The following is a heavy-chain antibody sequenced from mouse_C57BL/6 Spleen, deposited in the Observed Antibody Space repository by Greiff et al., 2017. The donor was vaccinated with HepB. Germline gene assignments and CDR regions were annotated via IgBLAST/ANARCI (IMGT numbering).Heavy chain of an antibody. CDR1: GYTFTSYW. V-gene: IGHV1-50*01. CDR2: IEPSGSYT. J-gene: IGHJ2*01. Sequence: VQLQQSGAELVKPGASVKLSCKASGYTFTSYWMQWVKQRPGQGLEWIGEIEPSGSYTNYNQKFKGKATFTVDTSSSTAYMQLSSLTSEDSAVYYCGRSHYFDYWGQGTTLTVSS. CDR3: GRSHYFDY.